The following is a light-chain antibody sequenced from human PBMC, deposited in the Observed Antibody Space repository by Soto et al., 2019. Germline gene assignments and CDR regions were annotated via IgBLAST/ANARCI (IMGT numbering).Light chain of an antibody. CDR3: QQSYSTPRT. CDR1: QSISSY. V-gene: IGKV1-39*01. CDR2: AAS. J-gene: IGKJ1*01. Sequence: DIQMTQSPSSLSASVGDRVTITCRASQSISSYLNWYQQKPGKAPKLLIYAASSLQSGVSSRFSGSRSGTDFTLPISSLQPEDSATYCCQQSYSTPRTFGQGTKVEIK.